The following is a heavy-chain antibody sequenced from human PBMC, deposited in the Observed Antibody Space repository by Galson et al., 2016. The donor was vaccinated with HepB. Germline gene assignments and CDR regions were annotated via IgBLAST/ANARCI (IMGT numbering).Heavy chain of an antibody. CDR1: GFTFSSYA. CDR2: IGDSGGDV. Sequence: SLRLSCAASGFTFSSYAMSWVRQAPGKGLGWVSSIGDSGGDVYYADSVKGRFTISRDSSKSTLSLQMDSLRAEDTAVYYCAKVLGIAIFGVTVYTFDHWGQGTLVTVSS. CDR3: AKVLGIAIFGVTVYTFDH. J-gene: IGHJ4*02. D-gene: IGHD3-3*01. V-gene: IGHV3-23*01.